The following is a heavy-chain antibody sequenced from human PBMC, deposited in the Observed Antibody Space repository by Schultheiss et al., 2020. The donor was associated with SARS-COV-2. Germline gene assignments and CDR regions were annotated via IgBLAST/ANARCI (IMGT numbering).Heavy chain of an antibody. J-gene: IGHJ5*02. CDR3: ARDRTPTVTLPFDP. Sequence: SETLSLTCAVYGGSFSGYYWSWIRQPPGKGLEWIGEINHSGSTNYNPSLKTRVTISVDTSKNQFSLKLSSVTAADTAVYYCARDRTPTVTLPFDPWGQGTLVTVSS. V-gene: IGHV4-34*01. D-gene: IGHD4-17*01. CDR1: GGSFSGYY. CDR2: INHSGST.